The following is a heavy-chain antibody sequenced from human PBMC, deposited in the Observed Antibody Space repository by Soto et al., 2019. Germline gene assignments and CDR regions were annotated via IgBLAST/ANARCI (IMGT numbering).Heavy chain of an antibody. D-gene: IGHD4-17*01. CDR2: INPSGVST. CDR3: TRGGYGDYHFYYDGMDV. CDR1: GNTFNRYY. V-gene: IGHV1-46*02. Sequence: GASVKVSCKASGNTFNRYYMHWVRQAPGQGLEWMGIINPSGVSTTYAQKFQGRVTMSRDTSASTVYMELSSLRSEDTAVYYCTRGGYGDYHFYYDGMDVWGPGTTVTVSS. J-gene: IGHJ6*02.